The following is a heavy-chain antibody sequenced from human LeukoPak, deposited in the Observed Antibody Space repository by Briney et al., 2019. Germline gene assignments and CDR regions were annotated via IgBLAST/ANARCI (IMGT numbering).Heavy chain of an antibody. J-gene: IGHJ5*01. Sequence: PGGSLRLSCSASGFTFSSYAMHWVRQAPGKGLEYVSAINGNGGRTVYADSVKGRFTISRDNSKNTLCLEVSSLRVEDTAIYYCVKDYFGSGGHSSRLDSWGQGTLVTVSP. CDR2: INGNGGRT. CDR3: VKDYFGSGGHSSRLDS. V-gene: IGHV3-64D*09. CDR1: GFTFSSYA. D-gene: IGHD3-22*01.